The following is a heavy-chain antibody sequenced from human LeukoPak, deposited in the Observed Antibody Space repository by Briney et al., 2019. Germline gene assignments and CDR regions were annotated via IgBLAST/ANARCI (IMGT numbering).Heavy chain of an antibody. CDR3: ARVYRRYFDD. V-gene: IGHV3-48*01. CDR2: ISSSSSSI. Sequence: GGSLRLSCAASRFIFRSYSMNWVRQAPGKGLEWVSYISSSSSSIFYADAVKGRFTISRDNAKNSLYLQMNSLRAEDTAVYYCARVYRRYFDDGGQGTLVTVSP. J-gene: IGHJ4*02. CDR1: RFIFRSYS. D-gene: IGHD1-14*01.